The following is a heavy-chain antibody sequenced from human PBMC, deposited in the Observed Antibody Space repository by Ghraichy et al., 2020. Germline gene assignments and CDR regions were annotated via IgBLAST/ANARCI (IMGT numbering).Heavy chain of an antibody. CDR3: ARSSYYDLWSGDWGSFDY. J-gene: IGHJ4*01. Sequence: IGYIYYNGSTNYNPSLTSRVTISVDTSKNPFSLKLSSLTAADTAVYYCARSSYYDLWSGDWGSFDYWG. CDR2: IYYNGST. V-gene: IGHV4-59*01. D-gene: IGHD3-3*01.